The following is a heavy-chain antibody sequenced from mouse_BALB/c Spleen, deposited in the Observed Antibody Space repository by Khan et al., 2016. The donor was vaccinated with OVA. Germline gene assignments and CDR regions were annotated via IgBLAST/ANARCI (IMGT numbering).Heavy chain of an antibody. V-gene: IGHV2-4*02. CDR3: ARFYDYEGYFDV. Sequence: QVQLKESGPGLVQPSQNLSITCTVSGFSLTSYGVHWVRQPPGKGLEWLGVIWSYGSTDSNAAFISRLSISKDNSKSQVFFKMNSLQADDTAIYYCARFYDYEGYFDVWGAGTTVTVSS. J-gene: IGHJ1*01. D-gene: IGHD2-4*01. CDR1: GFSLTSYG. CDR2: IWSYGST.